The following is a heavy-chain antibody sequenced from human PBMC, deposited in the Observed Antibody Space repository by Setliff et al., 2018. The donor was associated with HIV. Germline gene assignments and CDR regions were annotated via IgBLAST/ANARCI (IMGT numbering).Heavy chain of an antibody. CDR1: GYSFTDYY. Sequence: GASVKVSCKASGYSFTDYYMHWVRQAPGQGLEWMGWINPNRGGTNYAQKFQGRVTMTRDTSISTAYMDLSRLRSDDTAVYYCARDHGMWDYGGNFLLREYFHHWGQGTLVTVSS. D-gene: IGHD4-17*01. CDR2: INPNRGGT. V-gene: IGHV1-2*02. J-gene: IGHJ1*01. CDR3: ARDHGMWDYGGNFLLREYFHH.